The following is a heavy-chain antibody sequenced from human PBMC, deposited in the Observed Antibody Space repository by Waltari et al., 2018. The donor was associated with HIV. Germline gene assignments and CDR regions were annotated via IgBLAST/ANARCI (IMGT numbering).Heavy chain of an antibody. CDR1: GFTFSSYW. Sequence: EVQLVESGGGLVQPGGSLRLSCAASGFTFSSYWMSWVRQAPGKGLEGVGNIKEDGSEKYYVDSVKGRFTISRDNAKNSLYLQMNSLRAEDTAVYYCARDLYSSGWGYFDYWGQGTLVTVSS. V-gene: IGHV3-7*01. CDR2: IKEDGSEK. CDR3: ARDLYSSGWGYFDY. D-gene: IGHD6-19*01. J-gene: IGHJ4*02.